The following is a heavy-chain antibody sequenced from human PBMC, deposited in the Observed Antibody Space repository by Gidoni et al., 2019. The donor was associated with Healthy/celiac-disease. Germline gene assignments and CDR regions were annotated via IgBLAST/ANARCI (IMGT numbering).Heavy chain of an antibody. CDR3: AKDRAARPYYYGMDG. D-gene: IGHD6-6*01. J-gene: IGHJ6*02. CDR1: GFTFDDYA. V-gene: IGHV3-9*01. Sequence: EVQLVASGGGLVQPGRSLRLSCAASGFTFDDYAMHWVRQAPGKGLEWVSGMSGNSGSIGYADSVKGRFTISRDNAKNSLYLQMNSLRAEDTALYYCAKDRAARPYYYGMDGWGQGTTVNVSS. CDR2: MSGNSGSI.